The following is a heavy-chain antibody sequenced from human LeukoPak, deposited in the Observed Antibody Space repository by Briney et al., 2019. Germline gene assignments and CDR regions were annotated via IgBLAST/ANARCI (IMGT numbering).Heavy chain of an antibody. D-gene: IGHD3-10*01. V-gene: IGHV4-59*08. J-gene: IGHJ4*02. Sequence: SETLSLTCTVSGGSISSYYWSWIRQPPGKGLEWIGYIYYSGSTNYNPSLKSRVTISVDTSKNQFSLKLSSVTAADTAVYYCARREWFGELYGYWGQGTLVTVSS. CDR1: GGSISSYY. CDR2: IYYSGST. CDR3: ARREWFGELYGY.